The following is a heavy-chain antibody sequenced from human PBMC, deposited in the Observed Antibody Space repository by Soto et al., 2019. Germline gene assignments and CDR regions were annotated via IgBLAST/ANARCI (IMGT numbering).Heavy chain of an antibody. D-gene: IGHD2-21*02. Sequence: GGSLRLSCAASGFTFSSYAMSWVRQAPGKGLEWVSAISGSGGSTYSADSVKGRFIISRDNSKNTLFLQMNSLRAEDTAVYYCASLGVGDWANYYYYYGMDVWGQGTTVTVSS. J-gene: IGHJ6*02. CDR2: ISGSGGST. CDR3: ASLGVGDWANYYYYYGMDV. CDR1: GFTFSSYA. V-gene: IGHV3-23*01.